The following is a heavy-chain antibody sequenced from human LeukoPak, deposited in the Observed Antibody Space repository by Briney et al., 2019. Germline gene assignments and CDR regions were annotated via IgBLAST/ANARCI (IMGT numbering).Heavy chain of an antibody. Sequence: GASVKVSCKASGYTFTGYYMHWVRQAPGQGLEWMGWINPNSGGTNYAQKFQGRVTMTRDTSISTAYMELSRLRSDDTAVYYCATPPVDCSGGSCYRIRTSYRAYYYMDVWGKGTTVTVSS. CDR2: INPNSGGT. D-gene: IGHD2-15*01. CDR3: ATPPVDCSGGSCYRIRTSYRAYYYMDV. V-gene: IGHV1-2*02. CDR1: GYTFTGYY. J-gene: IGHJ6*03.